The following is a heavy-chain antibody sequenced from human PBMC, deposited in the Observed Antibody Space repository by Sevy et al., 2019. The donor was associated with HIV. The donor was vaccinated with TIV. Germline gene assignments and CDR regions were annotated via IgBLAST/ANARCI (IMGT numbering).Heavy chain of an antibody. CDR2: ISAYNGNT. CDR3: ARHMTSRWGFDY. V-gene: IGHV1-18*01. J-gene: IGHJ4*02. CDR1: GYTFTSYG. D-gene: IGHD2-21*01. Sequence: ASVKVSCKASGYTFTSYGISWVRQAPGQGLEWMGWISAYNGNTNYSQKLQGRVTMTTDTSTSTAYMELRSLRPDDTAVYYCARHMTSRWGFDYWGQGTLVTVSS.